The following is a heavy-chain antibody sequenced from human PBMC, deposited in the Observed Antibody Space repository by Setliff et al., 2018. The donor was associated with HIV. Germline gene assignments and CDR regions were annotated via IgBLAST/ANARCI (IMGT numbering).Heavy chain of an antibody. Sequence: ASVKVSCKASGDTFTSHAISWVRQAPGQGLEWMGGIIPIFGTPNYAQKFKGRLTITADESTSTVYMGLSSLRSEDTAVYYCARDSRDIVVVIAPEPEPYYYYGMDVWGEGTTVTVSS. CDR1: GDTFTSHA. V-gene: IGHV1-69*13. D-gene: IGHD2-15*01. CDR2: IIPIFGTP. CDR3: ARDSRDIVVVIAPEPEPYYYYGMDV. J-gene: IGHJ6*04.